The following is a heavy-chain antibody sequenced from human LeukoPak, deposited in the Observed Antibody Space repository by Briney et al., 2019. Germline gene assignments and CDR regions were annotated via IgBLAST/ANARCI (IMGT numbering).Heavy chain of an antibody. D-gene: IGHD1-26*01. J-gene: IGHJ4*02. Sequence: SETLSLTCTVSGASISGSGYYWGWIRQPPGKGLKWIGNIYDSGSTYYNASLQSRVTISIDTSKNQFSLRLSSVTAADTAMYYCAKSGGYGLIDYWGQGTLSPSP. CDR3: AKSGGYGLIDY. CDR1: GASISGSGYY. CDR2: IYDSGST. V-gene: IGHV4-39*01.